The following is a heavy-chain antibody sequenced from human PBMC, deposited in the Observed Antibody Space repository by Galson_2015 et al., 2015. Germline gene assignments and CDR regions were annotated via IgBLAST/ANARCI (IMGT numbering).Heavy chain of an antibody. CDR2: ISYDGSNK. J-gene: IGHJ4*02. V-gene: IGHV3-30*18. Sequence: SLRLSCAASGFTFSSYGMHWVRQAPGKGPEWVAVISYDGSNKYYADSVKGRFTISRDNSKNTLYLQMNSLRAEDTAVYYCAKDEDIGYCSSTSCYEGFDYWGQGTLVTVSS. D-gene: IGHD2-2*03. CDR3: AKDEDIGYCSSTSCYEGFDY. CDR1: GFTFSSYG.